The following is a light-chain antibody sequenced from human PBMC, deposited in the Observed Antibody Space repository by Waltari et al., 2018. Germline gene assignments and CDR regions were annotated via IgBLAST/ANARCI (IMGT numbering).Light chain of an antibody. CDR3: QQYTNWPLT. V-gene: IGKV3-15*01. CDR1: ERVSSN. Sequence: EIVMTQSPATLSVSPGDRATLSCRASERVSSNLGWYQQKPGQAPRLLMYGASTRATGIPARFSGSGSGTEFTLTISSLQSEDFAVYYCQQYTNWPLTFGGGTKVEIK. CDR2: GAS. J-gene: IGKJ4*01.